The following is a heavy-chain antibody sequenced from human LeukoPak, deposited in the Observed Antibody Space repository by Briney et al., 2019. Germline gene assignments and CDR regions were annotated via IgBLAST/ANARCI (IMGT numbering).Heavy chain of an antibody. J-gene: IGHJ3*02. V-gene: IGHV3-30*02. CDR3: AKDSPPVGYYDSSGYPGAFDI. CDR1: GFTFSSYG. CDR2: IRYDGSNK. Sequence: PGGSLRLSCAASGFTFSSYGMHWVRQAPGKGLEWVAFIRYDGSNKYCADSVKGRFTISRDNSKNTLYLQMNSLRAGDTAVYYCAKDSPPVGYYDSSGYPGAFDIWGQGTMVTVSS. D-gene: IGHD3-22*01.